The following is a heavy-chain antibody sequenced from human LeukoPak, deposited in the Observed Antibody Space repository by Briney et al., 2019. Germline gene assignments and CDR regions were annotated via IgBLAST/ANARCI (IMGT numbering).Heavy chain of an antibody. CDR2: IIPIFGTA. V-gene: IGHV1-69*05. CDR1: GGTFSSYA. D-gene: IGHD3-22*01. CDR3: ARETEVDYYDRRGGY. J-gene: IGHJ4*02. Sequence: ASVKVSCKASGGTFSSYAISWVRQAPGQGLEWMGGIIPIFGTANYAQKFQGRVTITTDESTSTAYMELSSLRSEDTAVYYCARETEVDYYDRRGGYWGQGTLVTVSS.